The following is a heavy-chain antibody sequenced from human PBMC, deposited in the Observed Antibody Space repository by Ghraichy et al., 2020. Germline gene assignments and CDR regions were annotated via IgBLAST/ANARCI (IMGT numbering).Heavy chain of an antibody. CDR3: ASFNNNWPKYYFDY. D-gene: IGHD1-1*01. CDR1: GGSISSYY. J-gene: IGHJ4*02. Sequence: SETLSLTCTVSGGSISSYYWSWIRQPPGKGLEWIGYIYYSGSTNYNPSLRRRVTISVDTSKNQFSLKLSSVTAADTAVYYCASFNNNWPKYYFDYWGQGTLVTVSS. V-gene: IGHV4-59*01. CDR2: IYYSGST.